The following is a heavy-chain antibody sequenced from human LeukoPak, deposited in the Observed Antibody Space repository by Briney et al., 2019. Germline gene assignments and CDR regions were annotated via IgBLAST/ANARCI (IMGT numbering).Heavy chain of an antibody. CDR3: ARTAARYYFDY. Sequence: SETLSLTCTVSGGSISSGGYYWNWIHQHPGKGLEWIGDIYYSGNTYYNPSLKSRAVISLDTSKNQFSLNLSSVTAADTAVYYCARTAARYYFDYWGQGTLVTVSS. D-gene: IGHD6-25*01. V-gene: IGHV4-31*03. CDR1: GGSISSGGYY. CDR2: IYYSGNT. J-gene: IGHJ4*02.